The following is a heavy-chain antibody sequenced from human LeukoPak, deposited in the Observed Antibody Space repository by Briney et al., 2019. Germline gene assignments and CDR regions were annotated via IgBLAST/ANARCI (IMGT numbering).Heavy chain of an antibody. Sequence: HPGGSLRLSCAASGFTFSSYSMNWVRQAPGKGLEWVSYISSSSSTIYYADSAKGRFTISRDNAKNSLYLQMNSLRAEDTAVYYCARGGLRTSFDYWGQGTLVTVSS. CDR1: GFTFSSYS. V-gene: IGHV3-48*01. J-gene: IGHJ4*02. CDR2: ISSSSSTI. CDR3: ARGGLRTSFDY. D-gene: IGHD3/OR15-3a*01.